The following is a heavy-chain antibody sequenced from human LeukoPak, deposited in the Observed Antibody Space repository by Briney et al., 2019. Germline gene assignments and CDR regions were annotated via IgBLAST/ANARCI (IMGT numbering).Heavy chain of an antibody. V-gene: IGHV4-34*12. Sequence: PESMSPTSVLDSASPASIYRSWDRPPPENLLEWIGATLITGATNYNPSLTDYNPSRESRVTISVDSSNNELSLKVTSLTAADTGVYNCARVRHDPLEYGFCMGVWGKGTTVSVSS. CDR3: ARVRHDPLEYGFCMGV. CDR2: TLITGAT. D-gene: IGHD1-1*01. CDR1: SASPASIY. J-gene: IGHJ6*03.